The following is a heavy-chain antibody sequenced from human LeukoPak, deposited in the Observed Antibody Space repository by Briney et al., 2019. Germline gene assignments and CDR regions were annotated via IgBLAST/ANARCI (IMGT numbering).Heavy chain of an antibody. CDR3: ARGAAAATDY. D-gene: IGHD6-13*01. J-gene: IGHJ4*02. V-gene: IGHV3-21*01. CDR1: GFAFSSYS. Sequence: GGSLRLSCAVSGFAFSSYSMNWVRQAPGKGLEWVSSISSSSSYIYYADSVKGRFTISRDNAKNSLYLQMNSLRAEDTAVYYCARGAAAATDYWGQGTLVTVSS. CDR2: ISSSSSYI.